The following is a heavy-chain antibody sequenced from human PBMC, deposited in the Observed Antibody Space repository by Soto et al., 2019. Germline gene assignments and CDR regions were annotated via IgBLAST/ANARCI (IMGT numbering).Heavy chain of an antibody. J-gene: IGHJ6*02. CDR2: ISSSSSYT. D-gene: IGHD2-15*01. Sequence: QVQLVESGGGLVKPGGSLRLSCAASGFTFSDYYMSWIRQAPGKGLEWVSYISSSSSYTNYADSVKGRFTISRDNAKNSLYLQMNSLRAEDTAVYYCARLGYCSGGSCYFYYYYGMDVWGQGTTVTVSS. CDR3: ARLGYCSGGSCYFYYYYGMDV. V-gene: IGHV3-11*06. CDR1: GFTFSDYY.